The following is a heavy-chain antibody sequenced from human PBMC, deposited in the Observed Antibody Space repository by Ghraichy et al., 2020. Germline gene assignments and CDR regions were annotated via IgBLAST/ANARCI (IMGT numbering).Heavy chain of an antibody. Sequence: SVKVSCKASGGTFSSYAISWVRQAPGQGLEWMGRIIPILGIANYAQKFQGRVTITADKSTSTAYMELSSLRSEDTAVYYCAREVFGVVIRVGATVPLYYYKDVWGKGTTVTVSS. D-gene: IGHD3-3*01. CDR3: AREVFGVVIRVGATVPLYYYKDV. CDR1: GGTFSSYA. V-gene: IGHV1-69*04. J-gene: IGHJ6*03. CDR2: IIPILGIA.